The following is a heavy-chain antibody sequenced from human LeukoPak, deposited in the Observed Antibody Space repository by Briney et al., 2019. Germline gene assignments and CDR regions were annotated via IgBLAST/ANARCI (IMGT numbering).Heavy chain of an antibody. J-gene: IGHJ4*02. Sequence: ASVKVSCKASGYTFSSTGWYLYWLRQSPGQGLECMGWIYPYTGATHYAQKFQGRVAMTRDTSISTAYMELSRLRPDDTAVYYCARDGPAQMVDFDYWGQGTLVTVSS. CDR3: ARDGPAQMVDFDY. D-gene: IGHD3-10*01. V-gene: IGHV1-2*02. CDR2: IYPYTGAT. CDR1: GYTFSSTGWY.